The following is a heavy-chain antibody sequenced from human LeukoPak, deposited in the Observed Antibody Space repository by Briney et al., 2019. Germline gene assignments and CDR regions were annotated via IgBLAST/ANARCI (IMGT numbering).Heavy chain of an antibody. CDR2: ITGSGPYM. J-gene: IGHJ4*02. D-gene: IGHD3-10*01. CDR3: VRDVGAVRGEVYFDY. Sequence: GGSLRLSCAASGFTFSTFAMHWVRLSPGKGLEWVSSITGSGPYMLYADSVKHRFTISRDNTKNLLYLEMNSLRAEDTAMYFCVRDVGAVRGEVYFDYWGQGTLVTDSS. CDR1: GFTFSTFA. V-gene: IGHV3-21*06.